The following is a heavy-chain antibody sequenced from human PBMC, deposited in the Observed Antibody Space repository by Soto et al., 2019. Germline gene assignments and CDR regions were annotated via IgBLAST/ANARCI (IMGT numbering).Heavy chain of an antibody. D-gene: IGHD3-9*01. V-gene: IGHV4-39*01. Sequence: SATLSLTCTVSGGSISSSSYYWGWIRQPPGKGLEWIGSIYYSGSTYYNPSLKSQVTISVDTSKNQFSLKLSSVTAADTAVYYCARVLRYFDWLLRSYYYYGMDVWGQGTTVTVSS. J-gene: IGHJ6*02. CDR1: GGSISSSSYY. CDR2: IYYSGST. CDR3: ARVLRYFDWLLRSYYYYGMDV.